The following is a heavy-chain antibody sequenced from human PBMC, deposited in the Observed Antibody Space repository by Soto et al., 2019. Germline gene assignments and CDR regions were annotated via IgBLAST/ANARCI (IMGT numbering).Heavy chain of an antibody. CDR2: INNDGSGT. CDR1: GFTFRNHW. J-gene: IGHJ4*02. V-gene: IGHV3-74*03. CDR3: TRDSSLSFDC. Sequence: GGSLRLSCAASGFTFRNHWMHWVRQAPGKGLVGVSHINNDGSGTTYADSVKGRFTISRDNAENTIYLQMNSLRVEDTAVYYCTRDSSLSFDCWGQGAL.